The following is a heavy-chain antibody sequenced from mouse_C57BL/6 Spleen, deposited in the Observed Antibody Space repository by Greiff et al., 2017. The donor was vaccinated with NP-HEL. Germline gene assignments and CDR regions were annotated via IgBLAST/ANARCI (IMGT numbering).Heavy chain of an antibody. CDR3: ARHYYGYDVFAY. CDR1: GYAFSSSW. D-gene: IGHD2-2*01. J-gene: IGHJ3*01. Sequence: VQLQQSGPELVKPGASVKISCKASGYAFSSSWMNWVKQRPGKGLEWIGRIYPGDGDTNYNGKFKGKATLTADKSSSTAYMQLSSLTSEDSAVYFCARHYYGYDVFAYGGQGTLVTVSA. CDR2: IYPGDGDT. V-gene: IGHV1-82*01.